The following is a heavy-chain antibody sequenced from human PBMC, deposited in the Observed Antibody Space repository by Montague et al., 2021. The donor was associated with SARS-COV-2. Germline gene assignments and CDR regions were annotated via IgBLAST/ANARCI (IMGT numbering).Heavy chain of an antibody. D-gene: IGHD2-2*02. Sequence: SETLSLTCAVSGGSFSRYYWSWIRQPPGKGLEGIGEISHNGNTKYNPSLQSRVSISLDTSRNQFSLKVSSVTAADTAIYYCARLGDGIVPSPILGLGPYYSFYYMDVWGKGTTVTVSS. J-gene: IGHJ6*03. CDR3: ARLGDGIVPSPILGLGPYYSFYYMDV. CDR1: GGSFSRYY. CDR2: ISHNGNT. V-gene: IGHV4-34*01.